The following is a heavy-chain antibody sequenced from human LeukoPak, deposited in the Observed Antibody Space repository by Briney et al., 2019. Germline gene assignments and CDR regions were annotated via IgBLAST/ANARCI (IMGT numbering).Heavy chain of an antibody. V-gene: IGHV3-21*01. Sequence: GGSLRLSCAASGFTFSSYSMNWVRQAPGKGLEWVSSISSSSYIYYADSVKGRFTISRDNAKNSLYLQMNSLRAEDAAVYYCAREPTYCSSTSCSVDAFDIWGQGTMVTVSS. CDR3: AREPTYCSSTSCSVDAFDI. CDR2: ISSSSYI. CDR1: GFTFSSYS. D-gene: IGHD2-2*01. J-gene: IGHJ3*02.